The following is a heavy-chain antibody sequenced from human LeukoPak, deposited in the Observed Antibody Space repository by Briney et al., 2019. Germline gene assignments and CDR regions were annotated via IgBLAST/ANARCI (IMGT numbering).Heavy chain of an antibody. CDR3: AKGRGQSYPHYYFDS. V-gene: IGHV3-53*01. J-gene: IGHJ4*02. CDR1: GFTVSSNY. CDR2: IYSGGTT. D-gene: IGHD5-18*01. Sequence: GGSLRLSCAASGFTVSSNYMNWVRQAPGKGLEWVAVIYSGGTTYYADSVEGRFIISRDTSKNTLYLQMNSLRAEDTAVYYCAKGRGQSYPHYYFDSWGQGTLVTVSS.